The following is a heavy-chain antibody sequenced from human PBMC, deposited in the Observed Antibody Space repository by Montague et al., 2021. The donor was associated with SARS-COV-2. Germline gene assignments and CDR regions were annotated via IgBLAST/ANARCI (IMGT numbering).Heavy chain of an antibody. J-gene: IGHJ4*02. CDR2: IDHRGNT. Sequence: SETLSLTCAVYRGSFHIFSWGWIRQSPEKGLEWIGDIDHRGNTNYNPSLKSRVTISVDTSKNQFSLNLTSVTAADTAIYYCARGTRVVGITPGFRYWGQGTQVAVSS. CDR3: ARGTRVVGITPGFRY. CDR1: RGSFHIFS. D-gene: IGHD2-21*01. V-gene: IGHV4-34*01.